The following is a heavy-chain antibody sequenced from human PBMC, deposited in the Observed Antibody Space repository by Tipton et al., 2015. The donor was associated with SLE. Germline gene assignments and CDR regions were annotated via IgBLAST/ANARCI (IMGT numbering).Heavy chain of an antibody. D-gene: IGHD6-13*01. CDR1: GGSISSSNW. CDR2: IYHSGST. CDR3: ATHPISSSPLRY. J-gene: IGHJ4*02. Sequence: TLSLTCAVSGGSISSSNWWSWVRQPPGKGLEWIGEIYHSGSTNYNPSLKSRVTISVDKSKNQFSLKLSSVTAADTAVYYWATHPISSSPLRYWGQGTLVTVSS. V-gene: IGHV4-4*02.